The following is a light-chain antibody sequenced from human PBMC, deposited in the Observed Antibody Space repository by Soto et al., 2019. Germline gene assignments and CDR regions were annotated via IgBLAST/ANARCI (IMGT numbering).Light chain of an antibody. J-gene: IGKJ1*01. CDR1: QSVSSN. CDR3: QQYNKWWT. CDR2: GAS. V-gene: IGKV3-15*01. Sequence: EIVMTQSPATLSVSPGERATLSCRASQSVSSNLAWYQQKPGQAPRLLMYGASTRATGIPARFSGSGSGTEFTLTISSLQSEDFALYYCQQYNKWWTFGQGTKVEIK.